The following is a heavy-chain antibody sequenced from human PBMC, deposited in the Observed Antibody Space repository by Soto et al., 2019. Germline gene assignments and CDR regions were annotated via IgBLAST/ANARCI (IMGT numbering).Heavy chain of an antibody. Sequence: QLQLQESGPGLVKPSETLSLTCSVSDDSINSDKYYWGWIRQPPGKGLEWRGSIYYRGNAYYNPSLQTRVTISQDKSKSQFSLKLNSVTAADSAVYFCARLEGLATISYYFDFWGPGALVTVSS. V-gene: IGHV4-39*01. D-gene: IGHD3-9*01. CDR2: IYYRGNA. J-gene: IGHJ4*02. CDR3: ARLEGLATISYYFDF. CDR1: DDSINSDKYY.